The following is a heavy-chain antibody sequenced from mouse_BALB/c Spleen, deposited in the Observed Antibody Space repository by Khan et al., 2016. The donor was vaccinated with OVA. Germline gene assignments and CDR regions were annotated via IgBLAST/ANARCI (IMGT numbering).Heavy chain of an antibody. CDR2: ISSGGDYT. D-gene: IGHD4-1*01. Sequence: EVQVVESGGDLVKPGGSLKLSCAASGFTFSSYSMSWVRQTPDKRLEWVASISSGGDYTYYPDSVKGRFTISRDIAKNTLYLQMSDLKSEDTAVYYCADHLTGSLAYWGQGTLVTVAA. CDR1: GFTFSSYS. J-gene: IGHJ3*01. CDR3: ADHLTGSLAY. V-gene: IGHV5-6*01.